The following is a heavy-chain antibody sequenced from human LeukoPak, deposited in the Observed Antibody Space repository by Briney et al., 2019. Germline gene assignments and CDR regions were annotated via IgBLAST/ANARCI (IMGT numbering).Heavy chain of an antibody. Sequence: GGSLRLSCVASGFTFSRYWMSWVRQAPGKGLEWVANIKQDGSKTYYVDSVKGRLTISRDNAKNSLYLQMNSLRAEDTAVYYCARISIAAAGDFDYWGQGTLVTVSS. CDR2: IKQDGSKT. CDR3: ARISIAAAGDFDY. CDR1: GFTFSRYW. D-gene: IGHD6-13*01. J-gene: IGHJ4*02. V-gene: IGHV3-7*05.